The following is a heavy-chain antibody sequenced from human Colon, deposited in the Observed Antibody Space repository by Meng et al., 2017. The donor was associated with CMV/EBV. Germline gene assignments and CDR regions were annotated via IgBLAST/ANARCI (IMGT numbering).Heavy chain of an antibody. Sequence: GGSLRLSCAASEFTFSTYSMNWVRQAPGKGLEWVSTISSSSTYIFYAESVKGRFTISRDNAKNSLYLQMSSLRAEDTAVYFCARPDYGSLGGHSGMNVWGQGTTVTVSS. CDR2: ISSSSTYI. V-gene: IGHV3-21*01. D-gene: IGHD4/OR15-4a*01. J-gene: IGHJ6*02. CDR1: EFTFSTYS. CDR3: ARPDYGSLGGHSGMNV.